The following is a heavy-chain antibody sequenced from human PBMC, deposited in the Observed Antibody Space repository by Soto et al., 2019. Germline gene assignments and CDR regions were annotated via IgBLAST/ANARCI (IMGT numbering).Heavy chain of an antibody. CDR1: GFTFSDYY. D-gene: IGHD3-22*01. CDR3: ARVRGYYDSSGFDS. J-gene: IGHJ4*02. V-gene: IGHV3-11*01. CDR2: ISGGGGSTR. Sequence: GRSLRLSCAASGFTFSDYYLNWIRQAPGKGLEWVSYISGGGGSTRSYAYSVKGRFTISRDNAQNSLYLQVNSLRAEDTAVYYCARVRGYYDSSGFDSWGQGTLVTVSS.